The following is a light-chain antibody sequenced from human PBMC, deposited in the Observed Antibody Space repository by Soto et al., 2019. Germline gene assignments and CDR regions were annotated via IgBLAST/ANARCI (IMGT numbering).Light chain of an antibody. Sequence: QFVLTQSPSASASLGASVKLTCTLSSGHSSYAIAWHQQQPEKGPRYLMKLNSDGSHSKGDGIPDRFSGSSSGAERYLTTSSLQSEDEADYYCQTWGTGIRVFGGGTKLTVL. CDR2: LNSDGSH. J-gene: IGLJ3*02. CDR3: QTWGTGIRV. V-gene: IGLV4-69*01. CDR1: SGHSSYA.